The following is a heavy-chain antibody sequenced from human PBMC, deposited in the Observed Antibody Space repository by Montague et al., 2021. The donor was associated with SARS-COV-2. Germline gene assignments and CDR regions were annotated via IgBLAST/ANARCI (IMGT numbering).Heavy chain of an antibody. CDR1: GGSISNGGYY. Sequence: TLSLTCTVSGGSISNGGYYCSWIRQHPGKGLNGIGYMYDSGSTYYNPTLTIRVTMSLDTSKNQFSLKLGSVTAADTAVYYCARGDGVVVAAPYIWGQGTMVTVSS. D-gene: IGHD2-15*01. CDR2: MYDSGST. V-gene: IGHV4-31*03. J-gene: IGHJ3*02. CDR3: ARGDGVVVAAPYI.